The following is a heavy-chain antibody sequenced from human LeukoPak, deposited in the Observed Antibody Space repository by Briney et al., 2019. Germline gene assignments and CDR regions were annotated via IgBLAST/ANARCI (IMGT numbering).Heavy chain of an antibody. CDR3: ARDGITGTTYYFDY. J-gene: IGHJ4*02. Sequence: GGSLRLSCAASGFTFSSFGMHWVRQAPDKGLEWVAFIRYDGSNKYHVDSVKGRFTISRDNSKNTLYLQMNSLRAEDTAVYYCARDGITGTTYYFDYWGQGTLVTVSS. V-gene: IGHV3-30*02. CDR1: GFTFSSFG. D-gene: IGHD1-20*01. CDR2: IRYDGSNK.